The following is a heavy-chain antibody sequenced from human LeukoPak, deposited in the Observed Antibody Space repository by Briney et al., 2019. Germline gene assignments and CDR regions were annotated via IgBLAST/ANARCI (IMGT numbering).Heavy chain of an antibody. CDR3: AKDLVTGSLDY. Sequence: GGSLRLSCEASGFTFSRYSLTWVRQAPGKGLEWVSSISSSSSYIYYADSVRGRFTISRDNSKNTLYLQMNSLRAEDTAIYYCAKDLVTGSLDYWGQGTLVTVSS. J-gene: IGHJ4*02. D-gene: IGHD3-10*01. CDR1: GFTFSRYS. CDR2: ISSSSSYI. V-gene: IGHV3-21*04.